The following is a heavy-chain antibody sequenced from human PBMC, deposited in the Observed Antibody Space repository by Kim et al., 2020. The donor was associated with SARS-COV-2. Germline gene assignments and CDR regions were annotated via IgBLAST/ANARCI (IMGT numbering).Heavy chain of an antibody. CDR1: GGSISSSSYY. CDR3: ASTPGYSSSWYRAYYYYGMDV. V-gene: IGHV4-39*01. Sequence: SETLSLTCTVSGGSISSSSYYWGWIRQPPGKGLEWIGSIYYSGSTYYNPSLKSRVTISVDTSKNQFSLKLSSVTAADTAVYYCASTPGYSSSWYRAYYYYGMDVWGQGTTVTVSS. CDR2: IYYSGST. J-gene: IGHJ6*02. D-gene: IGHD6-13*01.